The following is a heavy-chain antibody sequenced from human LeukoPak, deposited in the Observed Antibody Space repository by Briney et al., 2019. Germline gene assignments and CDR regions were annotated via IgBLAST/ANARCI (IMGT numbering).Heavy chain of an antibody. J-gene: IGHJ6*03. CDR1: GFTVSSNY. CDR2: FYSGGST. D-gene: IGHD3-9*01. V-gene: IGHV3-53*01. Sequence: PGGSLRLSCAASGFTVSSNYMSWVRQAPGKGLEWVSVFYSGGSTYYADSVQGRFTISRDNSKNTLYLQMNSLRAEDTAVYYCARVHYDILTGSRQYYYMDVWGKGTTVTVSS. CDR3: ARVHYDILTGSRQYYYMDV.